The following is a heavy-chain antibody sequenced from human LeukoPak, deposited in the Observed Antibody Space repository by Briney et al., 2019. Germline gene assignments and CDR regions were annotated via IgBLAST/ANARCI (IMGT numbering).Heavy chain of an antibody. J-gene: IGHJ4*02. V-gene: IGHV4-39*01. CDR1: GGSISSSSYY. CDR2: IYYSGST. D-gene: IGHD6-19*01. Sequence: SETLSLTCTVSGGSISSSSYYWGWIRQPPGKGLEWLGSIYYSGSTYYNPSLKSRVPISVATSKTQFSLKLRSVTTADTAVYYCASKSIAVASYFDYWGQGTLVTVSS. CDR3: ASKSIAVASYFDY.